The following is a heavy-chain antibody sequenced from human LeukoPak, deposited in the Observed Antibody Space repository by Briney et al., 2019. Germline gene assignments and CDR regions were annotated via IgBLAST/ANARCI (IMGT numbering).Heavy chain of an antibody. CDR3: ARKSSSSSLTPLDY. CDR1: GYTFTSYA. V-gene: IGHV1-3*01. J-gene: IGHJ4*02. Sequence: RASVNVSCKASGYTFTSYAMHWVRQAPGQRLEWMGWINAGNGNTKYSQKFQGRVTITRDTSASTAYMELSSLRSEDTAVYYCARKSSSSSLTPLDYWGQGTLVTVSS. D-gene: IGHD6-13*01. CDR2: INAGNGNT.